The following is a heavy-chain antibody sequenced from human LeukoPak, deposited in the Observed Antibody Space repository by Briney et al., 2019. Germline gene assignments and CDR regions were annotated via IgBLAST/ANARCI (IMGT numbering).Heavy chain of an antibody. CDR2: IIPIFGTA. Sequence: SVKVSCKASGGTFSSYAISWVRQAPGQGLEWMGGIIPIFGTANYAQKFQGRVTITADESTSTAYMELSSLRSEDTAVYYCARAFWSDGAFDIWGQGTMVTVSS. CDR3: ARAFWSDGAFDI. D-gene: IGHD3-3*01. CDR1: GGTFSSYA. V-gene: IGHV1-69*13. J-gene: IGHJ3*02.